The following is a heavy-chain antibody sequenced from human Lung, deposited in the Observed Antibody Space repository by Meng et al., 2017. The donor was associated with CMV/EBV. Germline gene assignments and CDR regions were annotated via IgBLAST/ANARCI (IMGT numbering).Heavy chain of an antibody. CDR3: ARAGYDSSGYYPQPFDY. CDR2: INAGNGNT. CDR1: GYTLTSYA. Sequence: QVHLRQSGAEVKKPGASVKVSCKASGYTLTSYAMHWVRQAPGQRLEWMGWINAGNGNTKYSQRFQGRVTITRDTSASTAYMELSSLRSEDTTVYYCARAGYDSSGYYPQPFDYWGQGTLVTVSS. J-gene: IGHJ4*02. V-gene: IGHV1-3*01. D-gene: IGHD3-22*01.